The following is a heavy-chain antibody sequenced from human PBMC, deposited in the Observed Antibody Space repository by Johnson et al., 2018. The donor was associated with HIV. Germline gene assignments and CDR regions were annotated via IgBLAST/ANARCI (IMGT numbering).Heavy chain of an antibody. J-gene: IGHJ3*02. CDR3: ARSGYGSGSTHDAFDI. Sequence: EVQLVESGGGLVQPGGSLRLSCAASGFTFSSYAMSWVRQAPGKGLEWVSAIYSGGSTYYADSVKGRFTISRDNSKNTLYLQMNSLRAEDTAVYYCARSGYGSGSTHDAFDIWGQGTMVTVSS. CDR2: IYSGGST. D-gene: IGHD3-10*01. V-gene: IGHV3-66*01. CDR1: GFTFSSYA.